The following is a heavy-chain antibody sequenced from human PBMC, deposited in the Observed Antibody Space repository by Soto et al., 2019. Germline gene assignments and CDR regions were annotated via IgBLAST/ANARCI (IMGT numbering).Heavy chain of an antibody. CDR3: ARDLSGGPYSGSYSGCLDY. CDR2: IIPIFGTA. J-gene: IGHJ4*02. Sequence: QVQLVQSGAEVKKPGSSVKVSCKASVGTLSSYAISWVRQSPGQGLEWMGGIIPIFGTANSAQKFQGRVTITADESTSTAYMELSSLRSEDTAVYYCARDLSGGPYSGSYSGCLDYWGQGTLVTVSS. V-gene: IGHV1-69*01. CDR1: VGTLSSYA. D-gene: IGHD1-26*01.